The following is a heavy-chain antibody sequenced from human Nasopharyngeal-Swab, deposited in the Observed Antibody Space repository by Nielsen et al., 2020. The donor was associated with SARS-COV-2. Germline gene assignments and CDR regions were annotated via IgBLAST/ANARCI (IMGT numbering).Heavy chain of an antibody. D-gene: IGHD6-13*01. CDR3: AKLVRQLVRGDNWFDP. J-gene: IGHJ5*02. CDR1: GVTFSSYG. CDR2: ISYDGSNK. Sequence: GGSLRLSCAASGVTFSSYGMHWVRQAPGKGLEWVAVISYDGSNKYYADSVKGRFTISRDTSKNTMYLQMNSLRAEDTAVYYCAKLVRQLVRGDNWFDPWGQGTPVTVSS. V-gene: IGHV3-30*18.